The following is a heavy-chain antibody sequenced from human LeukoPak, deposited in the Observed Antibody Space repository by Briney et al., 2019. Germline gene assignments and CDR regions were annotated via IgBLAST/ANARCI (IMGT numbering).Heavy chain of an antibody. V-gene: IGHV3-21*04. Sequence: PGGSLRLSCAASGFTFSSYSMNWVRQAPGKGLEWVSSISSSSSYIYYADSVKGRLAISRDNSKSTLYLQINNLSAEDAAVYYCAKDWHGSGYSYFDYWGQGTQVAVSS. CDR1: GFTFSSYS. CDR2: ISSSSSYI. D-gene: IGHD3-22*01. CDR3: AKDWHGSGYSYFDY. J-gene: IGHJ4*02.